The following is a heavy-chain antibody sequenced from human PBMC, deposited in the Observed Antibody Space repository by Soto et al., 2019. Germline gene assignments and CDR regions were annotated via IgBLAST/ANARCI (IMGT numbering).Heavy chain of an antibody. J-gene: IGHJ4*02. Sequence: QGKLAQSGTEVKKPGASIKFSCKASGYSFATSGMSCVRQAPGQGLQWMGWVSAYNGNTNFDQNFQDRVTKTTDTSTSTAYMEVMNLTSDDTAVYYSARAGQYYDASGYANWGQGTLVTVSS. CDR3: ARAGQYYDASGYAN. V-gene: IGHV1-18*01. CDR1: GYSFATSG. D-gene: IGHD3-3*01. CDR2: VSAYNGNT.